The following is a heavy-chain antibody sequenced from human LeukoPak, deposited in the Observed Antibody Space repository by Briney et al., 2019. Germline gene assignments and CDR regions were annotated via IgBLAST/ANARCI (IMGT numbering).Heavy chain of an antibody. CDR1: GGSISSSSYY. J-gene: IGHJ6*02. CDR3: ARTSGAAAGPYGMDV. Sequence: PSETLSLTCTVSGGSISSSSYYWGWIRQPPGKGLEWIGSIYYSGSTYYNPSLKSRVTISVHTSKNQFSLKLSSVTAADTAVYYCARTSGAAAGPYGMDVWGQGTTVTVSS. CDR2: IYYSGST. D-gene: IGHD6-13*01. V-gene: IGHV4-39*01.